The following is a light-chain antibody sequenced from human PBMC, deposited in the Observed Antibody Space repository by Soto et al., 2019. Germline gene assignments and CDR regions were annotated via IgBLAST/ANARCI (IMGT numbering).Light chain of an antibody. V-gene: IGKV3-15*01. CDR2: GAS. CDR3: QQRSNWPPIT. J-gene: IGKJ5*01. Sequence: PRTVSLSPVASSTLSCTASQSVSRHLAWYQQTRGQAPRLLIYGASTRATGIPARFSGSGSGTEFTLTISSLQSEDFAFYYCQQRSNWPPITFGQGTRMEF. CDR1: QSVSRH.